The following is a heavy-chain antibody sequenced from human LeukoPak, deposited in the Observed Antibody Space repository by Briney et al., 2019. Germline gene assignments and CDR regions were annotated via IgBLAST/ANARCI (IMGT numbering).Heavy chain of an antibody. V-gene: IGHV3-33*01. CDR2: IWYDGSNK. CDR3: ARDLLITDYYGDYYYYGMDV. D-gene: IGHD4-17*01. J-gene: IGHJ6*02. Sequence: GGSLRLSCAASGFTFSSYGMHCVRQAPGKGLEWVAVIWYDGSNKYYADSVKGRFTISRDNSKNTLYLQMNSLRAEDTAVYYCARDLLITDYYGDYYYYGMDVWGQGTTVTVSS. CDR1: GFTFSSYG.